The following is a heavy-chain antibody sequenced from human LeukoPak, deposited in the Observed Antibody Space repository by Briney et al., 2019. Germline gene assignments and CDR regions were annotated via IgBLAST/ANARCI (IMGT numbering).Heavy chain of an antibody. CDR3: AKDYYYGSGSYEFDY. D-gene: IGHD3-10*01. V-gene: IGHV3-48*01. CDR2: ISSSSTTI. Sequence: GGSLRLSCAASGFTFSSYSMMWVRQAPGKGLEWVSYISSSSTTIHYADSVKGRFTISRDNSKNTLYLQMNSLRAEDTAVYYCAKDYYYGSGSYEFDYWGQGTLVTVSS. J-gene: IGHJ4*02. CDR1: GFTFSSYS.